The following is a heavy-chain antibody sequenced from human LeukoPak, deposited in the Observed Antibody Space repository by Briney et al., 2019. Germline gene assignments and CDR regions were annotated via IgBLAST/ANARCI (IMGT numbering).Heavy chain of an antibody. V-gene: IGHV1-2*02. J-gene: IGHJ4*02. CDR2: INPNSGGT. CDR1: GYTFTGYY. D-gene: IGHD7-27*01. CDR3: AREDSTGDLSVSDY. Sequence: ASVKVSCKASGYTFTGYYMHWVRQAPGQGLEWMGWINPNSGGTNYAQKFQGRVTMTRDTSISTAYMELSRLRSDDTAVYYCAREDSTGDLSVSDYWGQGTLVTVSS.